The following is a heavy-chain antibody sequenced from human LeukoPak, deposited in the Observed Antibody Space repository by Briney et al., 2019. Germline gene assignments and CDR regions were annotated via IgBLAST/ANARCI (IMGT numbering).Heavy chain of an antibody. V-gene: IGHV1-18*01. J-gene: IGHJ4*02. D-gene: IGHD1-1*01. CDR3: ARDPLHRTGTTFDY. CDR2: ISAYNGNT. Sequence: GASVKVSCEASGYTFTSYGISWVRQAPGQGLEWMGWISAYNGNTNYAQKLQGRVTMTTDTSTSTAYMELRSLRSDDTAVYYCARDPLHRTGTTFDYWGQGTLVTVSS. CDR1: GYTFTSYG.